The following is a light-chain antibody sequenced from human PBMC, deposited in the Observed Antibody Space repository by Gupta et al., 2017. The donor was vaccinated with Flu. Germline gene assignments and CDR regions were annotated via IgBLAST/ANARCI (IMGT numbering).Light chain of an antibody. CDR3: ATWDNTLNAL. Sequence: IGHKYVSWYQQFPGTAPKVVIYDDDKRPSEIPDRFSASKSGASATLAIAGLQTEDEAVYHCATWDNTLNALFGGGTKLTVL. CDR1: IGHKY. CDR2: DDD. J-gene: IGLJ3*02. V-gene: IGLV1-51*01.